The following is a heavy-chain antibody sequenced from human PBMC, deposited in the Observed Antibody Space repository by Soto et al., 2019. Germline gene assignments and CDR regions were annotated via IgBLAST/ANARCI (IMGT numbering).Heavy chain of an antibody. V-gene: IGHV1-2*02. Sequence: ASVKVSCKASGYTFTGYYMHWVRQAPGQGLEWMGWINPNSGGTNYAQKFQGRVTMTRDTSISTAYMELSRPRSDDTAVYYCARGVGLLAGMDVWGQGTTVTVSS. J-gene: IGHJ6*02. CDR3: ARGVGLLAGMDV. D-gene: IGHD1-26*01. CDR1: GYTFTGYY. CDR2: INPNSGGT.